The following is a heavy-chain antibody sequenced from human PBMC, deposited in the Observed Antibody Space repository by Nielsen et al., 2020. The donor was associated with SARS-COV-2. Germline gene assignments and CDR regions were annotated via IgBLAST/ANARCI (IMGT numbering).Heavy chain of an antibody. Sequence: SETLSLTCTVSGGAISSYYWTWIRQPPEKGLEWIAYIYDSGNTNYNPSLKSRVTISVDTSRNQFSLKLTSVTAADTAVYYCARGSDEGLALWGRGTLVTVSS. CDR1: GGAISSYY. D-gene: IGHD3-3*01. J-gene: IGHJ4*02. CDR3: ARGSDEGLAL. V-gene: IGHV4-59*13. CDR2: IYDSGNT.